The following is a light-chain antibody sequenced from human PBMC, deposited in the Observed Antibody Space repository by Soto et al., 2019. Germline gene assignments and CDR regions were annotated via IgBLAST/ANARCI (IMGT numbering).Light chain of an antibody. Sequence: EIALTQSPGTLSLSPGERATLSCRASPTLSNIFIAWYQHKPGQAPRLLVYDTSTRATGIPDRYSGSGSGTDFTLTISRLEPEDFAVFFCQQYGTSEIIFVQGTRLEIK. V-gene: IGKV3-20*01. CDR1: PTLSNIF. CDR3: QQYGTSEII. CDR2: DTS. J-gene: IGKJ5*01.